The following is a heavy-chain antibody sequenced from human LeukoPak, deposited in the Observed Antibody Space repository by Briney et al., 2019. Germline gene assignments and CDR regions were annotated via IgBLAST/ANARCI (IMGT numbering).Heavy chain of an antibody. D-gene: IGHD1-14*01. J-gene: IGHJ6*03. CDR3: ARGGGHQPTYYQYLDV. CDR2: TYSAGFT. Sequence: GGSLRLSCAASGFTVSNSYMTWVRQAPDKGLEWVSLTYSAGFTYYPDSVKGRFTISRDIAKNTVFLQMNGLRVEDTALYYCARGGGHQPTYYQYLDVWGKGTTVTVSS. CDR1: GFTVSNSY. V-gene: IGHV3-53*01.